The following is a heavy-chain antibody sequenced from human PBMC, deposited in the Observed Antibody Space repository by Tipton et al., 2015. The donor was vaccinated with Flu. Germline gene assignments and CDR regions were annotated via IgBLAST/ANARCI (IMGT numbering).Heavy chain of an antibody. CDR1: GYTFTNYD. CDR2: MSPNTGNT. CDR3: ARVPPFNCCNVWSDY. D-gene: IGHD2-21*01. J-gene: IGHJ4*02. Sequence: QVQLVQSGAEVRKPGASVKVSCKASGYTFTNYDINWGRQATGQGLEWMGWMSPNTGNTGYAQKFQGRVTMTRNTSISTAFMELSSLRSTDTAVYYCARVPPFNCCNVWSDYWGPGTLVVGSS. V-gene: IGHV1-8*01.